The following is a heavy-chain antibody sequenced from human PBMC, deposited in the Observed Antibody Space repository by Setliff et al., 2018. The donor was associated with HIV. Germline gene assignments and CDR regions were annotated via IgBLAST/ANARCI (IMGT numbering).Heavy chain of an antibody. CDR3: ARATVTVDFYYYGLDV. CDR1: GGSFSVYY. V-gene: IGHV4-34*01. CDR2: INHSGST. J-gene: IGHJ6*02. D-gene: IGHD4-17*01. Sequence: SETLSLTCAVYGGSFSVYYWSWIRQPPGKGLEWIGEINHSGSTNYNPSLKSRVTISVDTSKNQFSLKLSSVTAADTAVYYCARATVTVDFYYYGLDVWGQGTTVTVSS.